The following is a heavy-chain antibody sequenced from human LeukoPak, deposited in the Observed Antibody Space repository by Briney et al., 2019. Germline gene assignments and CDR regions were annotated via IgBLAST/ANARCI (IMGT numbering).Heavy chain of an antibody. CDR3: AREYCTNGVCYKRFDY. D-gene: IGHD2-8*01. J-gene: IGHJ4*02. CDR2: ISSNGGST. CDR1: GFTFSSYA. Sequence: GGSLRLSCAGSGFTFSSYAMHWVRQAPGKGLEYVSGISSNGGSTYHANSVQGRFTISRDNSKNTLYLQMGSLRAEDMAVYYCAREYCTNGVCYKRFDYWGQGTLVTVSS. V-gene: IGHV3-64*01.